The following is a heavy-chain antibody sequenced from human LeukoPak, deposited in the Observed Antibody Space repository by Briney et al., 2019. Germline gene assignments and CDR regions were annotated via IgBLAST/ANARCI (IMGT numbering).Heavy chain of an antibody. CDR1: GGSITSTNY. Sequence: SETLSLTCGVSGGSITSTNYWTWVRQPPGKGLEWIGEVNLQGSTNYNPSLMGRVAISVDTSENHISLQLTSVTAADTAVYYCAREGGPYRPLDYSGQGALVTVSS. CDR2: VNLQGST. CDR3: AREGGPYRPLDY. J-gene: IGHJ4*02. V-gene: IGHV4-4*02.